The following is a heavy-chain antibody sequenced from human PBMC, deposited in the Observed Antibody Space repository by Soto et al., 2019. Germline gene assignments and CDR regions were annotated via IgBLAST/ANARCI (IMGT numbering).Heavy chain of an antibody. CDR3: ARGFGAATNRFDP. CDR1: GGSISSGDYY. CDR2: IFYTGST. J-gene: IGHJ5*02. Sequence: QVQLQESGPGLLKPSQTLSLTCTVSGGSISSGDYYWNWIRQHPGKGLEWLGSIFYTGSTSFNPSLKSRLTLSVDTSENHFSLRLSSVTAEDTAVYHCARGFGAATNRFDPWGQGALVIVSS. V-gene: IGHV4-31*03. D-gene: IGHD3-16*01.